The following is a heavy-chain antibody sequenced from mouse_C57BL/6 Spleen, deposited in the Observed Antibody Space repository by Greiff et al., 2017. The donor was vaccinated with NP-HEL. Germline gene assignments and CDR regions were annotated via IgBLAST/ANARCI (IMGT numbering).Heavy chain of an antibody. Sequence: EVKLMESGGGLVKPGGSLKLSCAASGFTFSSYAMSWVRQTPDKRLEWVATISDGGRYTYYPDNVKGRFTISRDNAKNNLYLEMSHLKSEDTAMYYGARETGPFDYWGQGTTRTVSS. CDR3: ARETGPFDY. CDR2: ISDGGRYT. CDR1: GFTFSSYA. J-gene: IGHJ2*01. V-gene: IGHV5-4*01. D-gene: IGHD3-2*01.